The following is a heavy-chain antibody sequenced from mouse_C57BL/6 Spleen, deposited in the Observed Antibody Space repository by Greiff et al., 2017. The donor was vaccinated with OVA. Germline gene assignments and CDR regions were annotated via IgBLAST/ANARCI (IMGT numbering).Heavy chain of an antibody. D-gene: IGHD1-1*01. CDR3: ARGGYGSSYYFDY. CDR1: GFSLTSYG. Sequence: VQLQQSGPGLVQPSQSLSITCTVSGFSLTSYGVHWVRQSPGKGLEWLGVIWSGGSTDYNAAFISRLSISKDNSKIQVFFKMNSLQADDTAIYYCARGGYGSSYYFDYWGQGTTLTVSS. V-gene: IGHV2-2*01. CDR2: IWSGGST. J-gene: IGHJ2*01.